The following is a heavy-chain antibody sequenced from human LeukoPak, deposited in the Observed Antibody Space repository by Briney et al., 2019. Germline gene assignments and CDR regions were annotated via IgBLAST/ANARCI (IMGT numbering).Heavy chain of an antibody. CDR1: GFTFSSYS. CDR2: ISSSSSYI. J-gene: IGHJ4*02. CDR3: ARDRDTVLAGYFFDY. Sequence: PGGSLRLSCAASGFTFSSYSMNWVRQAPGEGLEWVSSISSSSSYIYYADSVKGRFTISRDNAKNSLYLQMNSLRAEDTAVYYCARDRDTVLAGYFFDYWGQGTLVTVSS. V-gene: IGHV3-21*01. D-gene: IGHD5-18*01.